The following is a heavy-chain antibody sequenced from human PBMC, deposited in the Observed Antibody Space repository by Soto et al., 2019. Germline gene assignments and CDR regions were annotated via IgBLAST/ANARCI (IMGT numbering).Heavy chain of an antibody. V-gene: IGHV1-58*01. J-gene: IGHJ3*02. D-gene: IGHD2-2*01. CDR1: GFTFTSSA. CDR3: AASNSNRYETNAFDI. Sequence: GASVKVSCKASGFTFTSSAVQWVRHARGQRLEWIGWIVVGSGNTNYAQKFQERVTITRDMSTSTAYMELSSLRSEDTAVYYCAASNSNRYETNAFDIWGQGTMVTVSS. CDR2: IVVGSGNT.